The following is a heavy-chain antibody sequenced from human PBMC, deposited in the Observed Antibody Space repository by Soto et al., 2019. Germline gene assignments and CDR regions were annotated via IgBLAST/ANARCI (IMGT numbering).Heavy chain of an antibody. V-gene: IGHV3-48*03. CDR3: ATNEENYYYYYGMDV. J-gene: IGHJ6*02. CDR2: ISSSGSTI. CDR1: GFTFSSYE. D-gene: IGHD2-8*01. Sequence: GGSLRLSCAASGFTFSSYEMNWVRQAPGKGLEWVSYISSSGSTIYYADSVKGRFTISRDNAKNSLYLQMNSLRAEDTAVYYCATNEENYYYYYGMDVWGQGTTVTV.